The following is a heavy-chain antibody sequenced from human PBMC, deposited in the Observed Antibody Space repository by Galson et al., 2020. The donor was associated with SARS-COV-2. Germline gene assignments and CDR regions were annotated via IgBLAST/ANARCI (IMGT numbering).Heavy chain of an antibody. J-gene: IGHJ3*02. CDR3: AKHAHSSSWFEGNSAFDI. D-gene: IGHD6-13*01. V-gene: IGHV5-10-1*01. Sequence: KIGESLKISCKGSGYSFTDYWITWVRQVPGKGLEWMGRTDPSDSYTYYSPSFHGHVTISVDTSTSTAYLQWSSLKASDTALYYCAKHAHSSSWFEGNSAFDIWGQGTVVTVSS. CDR1: GYSFTDYW. CDR2: TDPSDSYT.